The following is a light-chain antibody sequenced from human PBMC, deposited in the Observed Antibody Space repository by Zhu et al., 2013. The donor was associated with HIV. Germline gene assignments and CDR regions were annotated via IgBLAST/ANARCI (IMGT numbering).Light chain of an antibody. J-gene: IGLJ1*01. CDR3: SSYAGSNNYV. CDR2: EVT. CDR1: SSDVGGYNY. V-gene: IGLV2-8*01. Sequence: QSALTQPPFASGSPGQSVTISCTGTSSDVGGYNYVSWYQHHPGKAPKFIIYEVTKRPSGVPDRFSGSKSGNTASLTVSGLQSEDEADYYCSSYAGSNNYVFGTGTKVTVL.